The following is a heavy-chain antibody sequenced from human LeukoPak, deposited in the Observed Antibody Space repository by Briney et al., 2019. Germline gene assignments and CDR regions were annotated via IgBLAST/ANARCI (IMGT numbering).Heavy chain of an antibody. Sequence: GASVKVSCKASGYTFTSYYMHWGRQAPGQGLERMGRIDPSGGSTPYAQKFQGRLIMTRDMSTNTVEMELSSLRSEDTAVYYCVRNAASGFDYWGQGTLVIVSS. CDR2: IDPSGGST. CDR3: VRNAASGFDY. V-gene: IGHV1-46*01. J-gene: IGHJ4*02. CDR1: GYTFTSYY.